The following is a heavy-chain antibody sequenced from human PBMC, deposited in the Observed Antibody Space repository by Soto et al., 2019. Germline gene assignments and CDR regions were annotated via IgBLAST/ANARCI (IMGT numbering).Heavy chain of an antibody. Sequence: PGESLKISCKGSGYSFTSYWIGWVRQMPGKGLEWMGIIYPGDSDTRYSPSFQGQVTISADKSISTAYLQWSSLKASDIAMYYCARHGTYGGNSNWYFDLWGRGTLVTVSS. CDR1: GYSFTSYW. CDR2: IYPGDSDT. D-gene: IGHD4-17*01. CDR3: ARHGTYGGNSNWYFDL. V-gene: IGHV5-51*01. J-gene: IGHJ2*01.